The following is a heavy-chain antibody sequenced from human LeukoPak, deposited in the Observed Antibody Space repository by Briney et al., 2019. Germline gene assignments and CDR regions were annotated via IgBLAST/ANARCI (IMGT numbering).Heavy chain of an antibody. CDR1: GGSISSYY. J-gene: IGHJ6*03. CDR2: IYYSGST. CDR3: ASAGLHSSGWYAGSYYYYMDV. V-gene: IGHV4-59*01. D-gene: IGHD6-19*01. Sequence: PSETLSLTCTVSGGSISSYYWSWIRQPPGKGLEWIGYIYYSGSTNYNPSLKSRVTISVDTSKNQFSLKLSSVTAADTAVYYCASAGLHSSGWYAGSYYYYMDVWGKATTVTVSS.